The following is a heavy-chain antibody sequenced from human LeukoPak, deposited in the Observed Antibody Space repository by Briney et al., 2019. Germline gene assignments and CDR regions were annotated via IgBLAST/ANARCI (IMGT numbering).Heavy chain of an antibody. CDR1: GYTFTSYG. D-gene: IGHD3-10*01. CDR2: ISAYNGNT. Sequence: GASVTVSCKASGYTFTSYGISWVRQAPGQGLEWMGWISAYNGNTNYAQKLQDRVTMTTDTSTSTAYMELRSLSSDDTAGSYCASRASVGRVRRGTMVRGVTSSDYYYYYMDVWGKGTTVTISS. J-gene: IGHJ6*03. V-gene: IGHV1-18*01. CDR3: ASRASVGRVRRGTMVRGVTSSDYYYYYMDV.